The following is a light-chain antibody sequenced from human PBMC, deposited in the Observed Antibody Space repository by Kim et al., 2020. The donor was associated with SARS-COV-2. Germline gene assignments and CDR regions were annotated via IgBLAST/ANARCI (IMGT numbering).Light chain of an antibody. Sequence: PGQTATSTCSGDALSRQYTYWHQQKSGQAPVVVIYKDNRRPSGIPERFSASRSGTIVTLTISGVQTEDEADYYCQSEDSSGTYHVVFGGGTQLTVL. CDR2: KDN. CDR1: ALSRQY. V-gene: IGLV3-25*03. CDR3: QSEDSSGTYHVV. J-gene: IGLJ2*01.